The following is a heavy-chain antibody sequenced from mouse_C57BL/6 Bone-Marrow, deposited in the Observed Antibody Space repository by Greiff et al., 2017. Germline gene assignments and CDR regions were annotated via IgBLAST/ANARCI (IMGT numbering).Heavy chain of an antibody. V-gene: IGHV5-6*01. D-gene: IGHD1-1*01. CDR3: ARHVIYYGSFYYFDY. J-gene: IGHJ2*01. Sequence: EVQVVESGGGLVKPGGSLKLSCAASGFTFSSYAMSWVRQTPDKRLEWVATISSGGSYTYYPDSVKGRFTISRDNAKNTLYLQMSSLKSEDTAMYYCARHVIYYGSFYYFDYWGQGTTLTVSS. CDR2: ISSGGSYT. CDR1: GFTFSSYA.